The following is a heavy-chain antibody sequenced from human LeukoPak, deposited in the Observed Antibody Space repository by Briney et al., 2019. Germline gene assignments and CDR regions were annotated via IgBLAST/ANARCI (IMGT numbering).Heavy chain of an antibody. J-gene: IGHJ4*02. CDR1: GFTFSSYA. V-gene: IGHV3-23*01. CDR3: AKDRTRGYSGYFDY. Sequence: AGGSPRLSCAASGFTFSSYAMSWVRQAPGKGLEWVSAISGSGGSTYYADSVKGRFTISRDNSKNTLYLQMNSLRAEDTAVYYCAKDRTRGYSGYFDYWGQGTLVTVSS. D-gene: IGHD5-12*01. CDR2: ISGSGGST.